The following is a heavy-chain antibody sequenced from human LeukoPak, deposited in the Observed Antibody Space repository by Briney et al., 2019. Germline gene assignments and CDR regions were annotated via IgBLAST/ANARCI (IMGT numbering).Heavy chain of an antibody. J-gene: IGHJ5*02. CDR1: GGTFSSYA. V-gene: IGHV1-69*04. CDR3: ARARTVTIYSGFDP. Sequence: SVTVSCKASGGTFSSYAISWVRQAPGQGLEWMGRIIPIFGIANYAQKFQGRVTITADKSTSTAYMELSSLRSEDTAVYYCARARTVTIYSGFDPWGQGTLVTVSS. CDR2: IIPIFGIA. D-gene: IGHD4-17*01.